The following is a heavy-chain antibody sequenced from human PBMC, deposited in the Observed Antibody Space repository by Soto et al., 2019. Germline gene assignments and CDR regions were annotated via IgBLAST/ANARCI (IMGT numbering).Heavy chain of an antibody. Sequence: GASVKVSCKASGYTFTSYDINWVRQATGQGLEWMGWMNPNSGNTGYAQKFQGRVTMTRNTSISTAYMELSSLRSEDTAVYYCATSGIPWNFVPAARLVNWFDPWGQGTLVTVSS. D-gene: IGHD2-2*01. CDR1: GYTFTSYD. V-gene: IGHV1-8*01. CDR2: MNPNSGNT. CDR3: ATSGIPWNFVPAARLVNWFDP. J-gene: IGHJ5*02.